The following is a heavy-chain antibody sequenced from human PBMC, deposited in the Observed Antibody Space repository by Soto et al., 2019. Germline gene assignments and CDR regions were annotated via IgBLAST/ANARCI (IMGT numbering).Heavy chain of an antibody. CDR2: INPADSDI. V-gene: IGHV5-51*01. Sequence: GESLKISCKGSGYSFITHWIAWVRQMPGGGLEWMGIINPADSDIRYSPSFQGQVTISVDKSINTAYLQWSSLKASDTATYYCTRPKNSGWYRYWGQGCLVTVAS. J-gene: IGHJ4*02. CDR1: GYSFITHW. D-gene: IGHD1-20*01. CDR3: TRPKNSGWYRY.